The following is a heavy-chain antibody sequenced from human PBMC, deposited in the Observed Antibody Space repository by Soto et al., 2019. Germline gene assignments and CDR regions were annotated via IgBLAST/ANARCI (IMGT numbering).Heavy chain of an antibody. Sequence: QVQLVQSGAEVKKPGSSVKVSCKASGGTFSSYAISWVRQAPGQGLEWMGGIIPIFGTANYAQKFQGRVTITADESTSTACMELSSLRSEDTAVYYCARASRRYGGNYQGDDAFDIWGQGTMVTVSS. V-gene: IGHV1-69*12. CDR2: IIPIFGTA. D-gene: IGHD4-17*01. CDR1: GGTFSSYA. J-gene: IGHJ3*02. CDR3: ARASRRYGGNYQGDDAFDI.